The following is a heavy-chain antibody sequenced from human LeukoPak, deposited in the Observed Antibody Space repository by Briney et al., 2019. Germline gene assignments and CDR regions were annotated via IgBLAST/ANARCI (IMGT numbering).Heavy chain of an antibody. Sequence: GASVKVSCKASGGTFSSYAISWVRQAPGQGLEWMGGIIPIFGTANYAQKFQGRVTITTDESTSTAYMELSSLRSEDTAVYYCARGRYGYSGYDFWGQGTLVTVSS. CDR1: GGTFSSYA. V-gene: IGHV1-69*05. J-gene: IGHJ4*02. D-gene: IGHD5-12*01. CDR3: ARGRYGYSGYDF. CDR2: IIPIFGTA.